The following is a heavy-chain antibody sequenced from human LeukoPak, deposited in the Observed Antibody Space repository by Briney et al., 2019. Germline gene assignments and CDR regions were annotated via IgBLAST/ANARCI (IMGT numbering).Heavy chain of an antibody. CDR3: ARLNGDFGGSIDC. V-gene: IGHV3-7*02. CDR2: IKQDGGEK. CDR1: GFTFSNYW. D-gene: IGHD4-23*01. Sequence: AGGSLRLSCAASGFTFSNYWMTWVRQAPGKGLEWVSNIKQDGGEKHCVDSVKGRFTISRDNAKNSLYLQMNSLRAEDTAIYYCARLNGDFGGSIDCWGQGTLVTVSS. J-gene: IGHJ4*02.